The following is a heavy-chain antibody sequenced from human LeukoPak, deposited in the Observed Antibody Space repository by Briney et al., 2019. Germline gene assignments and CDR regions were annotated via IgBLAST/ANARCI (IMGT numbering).Heavy chain of an antibody. CDR3: ARKKEQWLVRYYFDY. J-gene: IGHJ4*02. D-gene: IGHD6-19*01. Sequence: SETLSLTCAVYGGSFSGFQWTWIRQPPGKGLEWIGEINHSGGTNYKSSLKNRLTISVDTSKNQISLKVTSVTAADTAVYYCARKKEQWLVRYYFDYWGQGTLVTVSS. CDR1: GGSFSGFQ. CDR2: INHSGGT. V-gene: IGHV4-34*01.